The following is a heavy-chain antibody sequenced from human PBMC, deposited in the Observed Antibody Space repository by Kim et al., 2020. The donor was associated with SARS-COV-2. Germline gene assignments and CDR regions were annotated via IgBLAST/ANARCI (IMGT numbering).Heavy chain of an antibody. D-gene: IGHD3-22*01. Sequence: ASVKVSCKASGYTFTSYAMHWVRQAPGQRLEWMGWINAGNGNTKYSQKFQGRVTITRDTSASTAYMELSSLRSEDTAVYYCARVNPDSSGYRGAWNYWGQGTLVTVSS. J-gene: IGHJ4*02. V-gene: IGHV1-3*01. CDR1: GYTFTSYA. CDR2: INAGNGNT. CDR3: ARVNPDSSGYRGAWNY.